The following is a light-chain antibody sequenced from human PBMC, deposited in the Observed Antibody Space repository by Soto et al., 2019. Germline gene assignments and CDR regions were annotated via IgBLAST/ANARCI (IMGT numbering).Light chain of an antibody. CDR3: QQRSNWPIT. CDR1: QSVSNY. Sequence: EIVLTQSPATLSLSPGEGATLSCGASQSVSNYLAWYQQKPGQAPRLLIFDAFNRATGIPARFSGSGSGTDFTLTISSLEPDDFALYYCQQRSNWPITFGQGTRLEIK. J-gene: IGKJ5*01. CDR2: DAF. V-gene: IGKV3-11*01.